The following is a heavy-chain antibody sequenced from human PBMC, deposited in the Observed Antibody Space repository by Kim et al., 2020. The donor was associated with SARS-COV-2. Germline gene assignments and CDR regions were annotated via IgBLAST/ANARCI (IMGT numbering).Heavy chain of an antibody. CDR3: AGYHYDYSHELHFDY. J-gene: IGHJ4*02. D-gene: IGHD4-4*01. CDR1: GDSISSYY. V-gene: IGHV4-59*01. CDR2: IYYSGST. Sequence: SETLSLTCSVSGDSISSYYWSWIRQPPGKGLEWIGYIYYSGSTNYNPSLNYNPSLKSRVTISVDTSENQFSLRLSSVTAADTAVYYCAGYHYDYSHELHFDYCGQGTLVTVSS.